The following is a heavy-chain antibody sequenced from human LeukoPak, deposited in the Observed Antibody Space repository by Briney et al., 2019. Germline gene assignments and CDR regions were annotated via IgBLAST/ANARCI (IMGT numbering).Heavy chain of an antibody. CDR2: FDPEDGET. V-gene: IGHV1-24*01. D-gene: IGHD3-22*01. CDR3: ATNGDTSLRSKYYYHRANWFDP. Sequence: ASVKVSCKVSGYTLTELSMHWVRQAPGEGLEWMGGFDPEDGETIYAQKFQGRVTMTEDTSTDTAYMELSSLRSEDTAVYYCATNGDTSLRSKYYYHRANWFDPWGQGTLVTVPS. CDR1: GYTLTELS. J-gene: IGHJ5*02.